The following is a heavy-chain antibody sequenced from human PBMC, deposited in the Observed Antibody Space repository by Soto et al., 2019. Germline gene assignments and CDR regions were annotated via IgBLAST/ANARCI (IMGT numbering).Heavy chain of an antibody. CDR3: ARDAGGVFKYGMDV. CDR1: GFTFSSYD. CDR2: IGTAGDT. Sequence: GGSLRLSCAASGFTFSSYDMHWVRQATGKGLEWVSAIGTAGDTYYPGSVKGRFTISRENAKNSLYLQMNSLRVEDTAVYYCARDAGGVFKYGMDVWGQGTTVTVSS. V-gene: IGHV3-13*01. D-gene: IGHD2-15*01. J-gene: IGHJ6*02.